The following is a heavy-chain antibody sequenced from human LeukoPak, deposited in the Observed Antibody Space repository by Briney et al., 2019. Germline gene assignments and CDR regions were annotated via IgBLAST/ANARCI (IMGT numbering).Heavy chain of an antibody. D-gene: IGHD6-13*01. CDR3: ARGIGGDYSSSWYIDY. CDR1: GGSISSYY. J-gene: IGHJ4*02. Sequence: SETLSLTCTVSGGSISSYYWSWIRQPPGKGLEWIGYIYYSGSTNYNPSLKSRVTISVDTSKNQFSLKLSSVTAADTAVYYCARGIGGDYSSSWYIDYWGQGTLVTVSS. V-gene: IGHV4-59*12. CDR2: IYYSGST.